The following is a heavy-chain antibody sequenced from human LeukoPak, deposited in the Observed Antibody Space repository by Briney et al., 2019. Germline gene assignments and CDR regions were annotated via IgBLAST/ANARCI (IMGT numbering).Heavy chain of an antibody. D-gene: IGHD1-26*01. CDR1: GYSISSGYY. CDR3: ARTHSGSYYPPSDYMDV. V-gene: IGHV4-38-2*02. Sequence: PSETLSLTCTVSGYSISSGYYWGWIRQPPGKGLEWIGSIYHSGSTYYNPSLKSRVTISVDTSKNQFSLKLSSVTAADTAVYYCARTHSGSYYPPSDYMDVWGKGTTVTVSS. CDR2: IYHSGST. J-gene: IGHJ6*03.